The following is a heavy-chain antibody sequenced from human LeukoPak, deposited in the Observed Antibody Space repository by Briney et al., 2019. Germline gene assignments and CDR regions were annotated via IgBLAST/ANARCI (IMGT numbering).Heavy chain of an antibody. CDR3: ARSYSSGWYYFDY. CDR2: ISYDGSNK. D-gene: IGHD6-19*01. CDR1: GFTFSSYA. V-gene: IGHV3-30-3*01. Sequence: GGSLRLSCAASGFTFSSYAMHWVRQAPGKGLEWVAVISYDGSNKYYTDSVKGRFTISRDNSKNTLYLQMNSLRAEDTAVYYCARSYSSGWYYFDYWGQGTLVTVSS. J-gene: IGHJ4*02.